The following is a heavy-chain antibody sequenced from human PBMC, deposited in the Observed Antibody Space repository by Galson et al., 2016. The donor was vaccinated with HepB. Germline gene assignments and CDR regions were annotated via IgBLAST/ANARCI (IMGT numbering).Heavy chain of an antibody. CDR2: TYYRSKWYN. V-gene: IGHV6-1*01. D-gene: IGHD4-17*01. Sequence: CAISGDSVSSNSAAWHWIWQSPSRGLEWLGRTYYRSKWYNDYTVSVKGRITINPDTSKNQFSLQLNSVTPEDTAVYYCARQYGTYFAYWGRGTLVTVSS. CDR3: ARQYGTYFAY. CDR1: GDSVSSNSAA. J-gene: IGHJ4*02.